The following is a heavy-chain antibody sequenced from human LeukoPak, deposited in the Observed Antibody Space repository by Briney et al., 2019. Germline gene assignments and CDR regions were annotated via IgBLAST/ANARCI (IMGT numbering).Heavy chain of an antibody. CDR1: GLSFSSFA. Sequence: GGSLRLSCAASGLSFSSFAMSWVRQGPARGLEWVSSIRGNGDTFYADSVKGRFTLFSDSSTNTVYFQLNNLRVEDTAIYYCAKASWVSSTDAVQWGQGTLVTVSS. V-gene: IGHV3-23*01. CDR3: AKASWVSSTDAVQ. D-gene: IGHD3-16*01. J-gene: IGHJ4*02. CDR2: IRGNGDT.